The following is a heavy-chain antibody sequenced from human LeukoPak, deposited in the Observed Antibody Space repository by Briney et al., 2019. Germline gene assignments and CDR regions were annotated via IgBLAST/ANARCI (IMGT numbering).Heavy chain of an antibody. D-gene: IGHD3-22*01. J-gene: IGHJ4*02. CDR1: GFTFSSYW. V-gene: IGHV3-7*04. CDR3: ARDWNYYDNSGFYGEY. Sequence: GGSLRLSCAASGFTFSSYWMSWVRQAPGEGLEWVANIKQDGSQKFYVDSVKGRFTISRDNAKNSLYLQMNSLRAEDTAVYYCARDWNYYDNSGFYGEYWGQGTLVTVSS. CDR2: IKQDGSQK.